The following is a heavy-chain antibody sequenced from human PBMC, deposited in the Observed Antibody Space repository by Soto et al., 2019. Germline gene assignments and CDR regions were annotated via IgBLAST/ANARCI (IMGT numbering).Heavy chain of an antibody. CDR2: INHSGRV. D-gene: IGHD3-22*01. CDR1: GGSFSGHS. CDR3: STRAYDTNGYYRFDP. J-gene: IGHJ5*01. V-gene: IGHV4-34*01. Sequence: ETLSLTCAVYGGSFSGHSWTWIRQSPGKGLEWIGDINHSGRVNYSPSLKSRVTISLDTSKNQFSLALSAVTAADTAMYYCSTRAYDTNGYYRFDPWGQGTLVTVSS.